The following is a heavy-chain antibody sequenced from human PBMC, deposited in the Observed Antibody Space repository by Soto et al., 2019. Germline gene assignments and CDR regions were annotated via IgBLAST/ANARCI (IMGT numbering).Heavy chain of an antibody. Sequence: PGGSLRLSCAASGFTFSSYGMHWVRQAPGKGLEWVAVISYEGSNKYYADSVKGRFTISRDNSKNTLYLQMNSLRAEDTAVYYCAKVGYCSSTSCWGPYYYYGMDVWGQGTTVTVSS. CDR2: ISYEGSNK. CDR1: GFTFSSYG. CDR3: AKVGYCSSTSCWGPYYYYGMDV. V-gene: IGHV3-30*18. D-gene: IGHD2-2*01. J-gene: IGHJ6*02.